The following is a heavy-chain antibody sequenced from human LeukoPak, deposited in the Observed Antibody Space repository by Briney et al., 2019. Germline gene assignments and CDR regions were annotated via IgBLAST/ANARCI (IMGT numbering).Heavy chain of an antibody. CDR2: IYPGDSDT. D-gene: IGHD3-10*01. J-gene: IGHJ4*02. V-gene: IGHV5-51*01. Sequence: GESLKISCKGSGYSFNSYWIGWVRQMPGKGLEWMGIIYPGDSDTRYSPSFQGQVTVSADKSISTAYLRWSSLKASDTAMYYCARPYCYGSGSYYNSQYYFDYWGQGTLVTVSS. CDR1: GYSFNSYW. CDR3: ARPYCYGSGSYYNSQYYFDY.